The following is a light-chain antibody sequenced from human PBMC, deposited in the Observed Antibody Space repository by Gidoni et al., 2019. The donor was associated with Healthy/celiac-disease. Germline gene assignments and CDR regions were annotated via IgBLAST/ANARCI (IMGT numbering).Light chain of an antibody. CDR3: QQYGSSPLYT. J-gene: IGKJ2*01. V-gene: IGKV3-20*01. CDR1: QSVSSSY. CDR2: GAS. Sequence: EIVLTQSPVTLSLSPGERATLSCRASQSVSSSYLAWYQQKPGQAPRLRIYGASSRSTGIPDRCSVSVSGIDFTLTISRLEPEDFAVYYCQQYGSSPLYTFGQWTKLEIK.